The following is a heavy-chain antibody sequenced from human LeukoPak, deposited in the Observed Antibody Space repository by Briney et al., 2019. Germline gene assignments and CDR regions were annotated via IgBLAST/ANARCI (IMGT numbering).Heavy chain of an antibody. J-gene: IGHJ4*02. D-gene: IGHD3-22*01. CDR2: ISYDGNTQ. CDR3: VSAYYYDSRVPYEY. Sequence: GGSLRLSWAVSGFSFSSYAMHWVRQAPGKGLEWVAIISYDGNTQKYADSVLGRFTVSRDNSKSTLYLQMNSLRAEDTAVYYCVSAYYYDSRVPYEYWGQGTLVTVSS. V-gene: IGHV3-30*03. CDR1: GFSFSSYA.